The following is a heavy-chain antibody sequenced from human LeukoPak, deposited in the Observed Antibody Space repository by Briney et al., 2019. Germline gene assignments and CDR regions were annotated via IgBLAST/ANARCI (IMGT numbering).Heavy chain of an antibody. J-gene: IGHJ4*02. D-gene: IGHD5-12*01. V-gene: IGHV4-59*01. CDR2: IYNTGST. CDR3: ARTGGYGPKGY. Sequence: SETLSLTCTVSGGSISSYYWSWIRQPPGKGLEWIGYIYNTGSTNYNPSLKSRATISADTSKNQFSLKLTSVTAADTAVYFCARTGGYGPKGYWGQGTLVTVSS. CDR1: GGSISSYY.